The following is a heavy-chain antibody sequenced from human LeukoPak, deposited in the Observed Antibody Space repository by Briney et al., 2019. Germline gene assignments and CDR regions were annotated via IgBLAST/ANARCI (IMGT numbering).Heavy chain of an antibody. CDR1: GYTLTSYY. V-gene: IGHV1-46*01. CDR3: ARDWNGGNGLGGSNWFDP. Sequence: ASVKVSCKASGYTLTSYYMHWVRQAPGQGLEWMGIINPSGGSTSYAQKFQGRVTMTRDTSTSTVYMELSSLRSEDTAVYYCARDWNGGNGLGGSNWFDPWGQGTLVTVSS. D-gene: IGHD1-1*01. J-gene: IGHJ5*02. CDR2: INPSGGST.